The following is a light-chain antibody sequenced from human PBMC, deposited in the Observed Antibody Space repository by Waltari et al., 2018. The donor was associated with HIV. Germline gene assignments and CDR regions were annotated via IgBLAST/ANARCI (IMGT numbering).Light chain of an antibody. V-gene: IGKV3D-15*01. Sequence: EIVMTQSPATLSVSPGERATLSCRASQSVTTNLAWYQQKPGQVPRLLIYGASIRATGIPARFSGSGSGTEFTLTISSLQCEDFAVYYCQQYNNWPRTFGQGTKVEVK. CDR3: QQYNNWPRT. CDR1: QSVTTN. CDR2: GAS. J-gene: IGKJ1*01.